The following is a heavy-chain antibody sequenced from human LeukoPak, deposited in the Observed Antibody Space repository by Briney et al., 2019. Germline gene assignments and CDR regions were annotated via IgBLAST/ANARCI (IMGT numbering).Heavy chain of an antibody. Sequence: ASVKVSCKASGYTFTGYYMHWVRQAPGQGLEWMGWINPNSGGTNYAQKFQGRVTMTRDTSISTAYMELSRLRSDDTAVYYCARSRRYGDYSSSCYYWGQGTLVTVSS. J-gene: IGHJ4*02. V-gene: IGHV1-2*02. CDR3: ARSRRYGDYSSSCYY. CDR1: GYTFTGYY. D-gene: IGHD4-17*01. CDR2: INPNSGGT.